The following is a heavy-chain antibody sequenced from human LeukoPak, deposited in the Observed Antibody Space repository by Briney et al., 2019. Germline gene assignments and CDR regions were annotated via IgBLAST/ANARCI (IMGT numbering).Heavy chain of an antibody. CDR3: AREYYYGSGSYYYCYYYGMDV. V-gene: IGHV4-34*01. Sequence: SETLSLTCAVYGGSFSGYYWSWIRQPPGKGLEWIGEINHSGSTNYNPSLKSRVTISVDTSKYQFSLKLSSVTAADTAVYYCAREYYYGSGSYYYCYYYGMDVWGQGTTVTVSS. D-gene: IGHD3-10*01. CDR1: GGSFSGYY. CDR2: INHSGST. J-gene: IGHJ6*02.